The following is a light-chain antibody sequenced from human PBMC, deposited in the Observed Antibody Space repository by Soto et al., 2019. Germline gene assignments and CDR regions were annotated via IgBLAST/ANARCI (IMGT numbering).Light chain of an antibody. J-gene: IGKJ5*01. CDR3: QQYNNWPPVT. CDR1: QSVGSN. V-gene: IGKV3-15*01. Sequence: EIVVTQTPATLSVSPGERSTLSCRASQSVGSNLAWYPQKAGQAPRLLIYGASTRATGIPARFSGSGSGTEFTLTISSLQSEDFALYYCQQYNNWPPVTFGQGARLE. CDR2: GAS.